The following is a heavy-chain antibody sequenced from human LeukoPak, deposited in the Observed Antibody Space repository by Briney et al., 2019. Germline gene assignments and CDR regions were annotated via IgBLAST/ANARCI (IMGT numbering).Heavy chain of an antibody. CDR3: AGPGPGVEYAYESFDY. CDR2: IIPFFGTA. D-gene: IGHD2/OR15-2a*01. CDR1: GVIFSSYA. Sequence: GSSVKVSCKASGVIFSSYAISWVRQAPGQGLGWMGGIIPFFGTANYAQNFQGRVTITADERTSTAYMEVSSLRSEDTAVYYCAGPGPGVEYAYESFDYWGQGTLVTVSS. J-gene: IGHJ4*02. V-gene: IGHV1-69*01.